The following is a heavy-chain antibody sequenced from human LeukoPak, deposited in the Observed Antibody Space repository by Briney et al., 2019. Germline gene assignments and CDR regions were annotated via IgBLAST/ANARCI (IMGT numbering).Heavy chain of an antibody. J-gene: IGHJ3*01. V-gene: IGHV3-21*01. CDR2: ITDRSGYI. CDR3: ARDLRD. CDR1: GFTFSRYS. Sequence: GGSLRLSCAASGFTFSRYSMNWVRQAPGKGLEWVSSITDRSGYIFYANSVKGRFTVSRDDAKNSVYLQMNSLRVEDTAVYYCARDLRDCGQGTVVTVSS.